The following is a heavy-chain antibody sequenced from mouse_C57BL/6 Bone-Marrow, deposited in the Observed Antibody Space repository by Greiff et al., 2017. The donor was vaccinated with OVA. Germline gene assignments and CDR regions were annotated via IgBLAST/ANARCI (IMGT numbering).Heavy chain of an antibody. CDR1: GYTFTSYG. Sequence: LQESGAELARPGASVKLSCKASGYTFTSYGISWVKQRTGQGLEWIGEIYPRSGNTYYNEKFKGKATLTADKSSSTAYMELRSLTSEDSAVYFCARSGLRRSHWYFDVWGTGTTVTVSS. V-gene: IGHV1-81*01. CDR3: ARSGLRRSHWYFDV. J-gene: IGHJ1*03. CDR2: IYPRSGNT. D-gene: IGHD2-4*01.